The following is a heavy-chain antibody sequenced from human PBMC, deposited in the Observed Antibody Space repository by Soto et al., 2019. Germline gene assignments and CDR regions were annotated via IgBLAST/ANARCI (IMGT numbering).Heavy chain of an antibody. J-gene: IGHJ4*02. Sequence: GASVKVSCKASGGTFSSYTISWVRQAPGQGLEWMGWISAYNGNTNYAQKLQGRVTMTTDTSTSTAYMELRSLRSDDTAVYYCARHRVRGVIPYYFDYWGQGTLVTVS. V-gene: IGHV1-18*01. CDR1: GGTFSSYT. CDR2: ISAYNGNT. D-gene: IGHD3-10*01. CDR3: ARHRVRGVIPYYFDY.